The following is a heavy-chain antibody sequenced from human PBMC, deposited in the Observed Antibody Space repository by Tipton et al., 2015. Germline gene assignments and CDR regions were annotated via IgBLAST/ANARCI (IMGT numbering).Heavy chain of an antibody. CDR2: IYPGDSDT. Sequence: QSGAEVKKSGESLKISCKGSGYMFSRYWIAWVRQMPGKGLEWMGIIYPGDSDTRYSPSFQGQVTISADKSIRTAYLQWSSLKASDTAMYYCARRNYYDSPMPDYWGQGTLVTVSS. CDR1: GYMFSRYW. CDR3: ARRNYYDSPMPDY. J-gene: IGHJ4*02. D-gene: IGHD3-22*01. V-gene: IGHV5-51*01.